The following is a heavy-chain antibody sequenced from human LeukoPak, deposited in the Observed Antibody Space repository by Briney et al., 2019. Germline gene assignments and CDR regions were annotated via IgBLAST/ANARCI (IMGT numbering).Heavy chain of an antibody. Sequence: SQTLSLTCAISGDIVSSKTVAWNWIGQSPSRGLEWLGKTAYRSRWFTDYAVPVKGRITINPDTSKNQFSLELNSVTPEDTAVYYCARDPRYAAGIFFDYWGQGILVTVSS. CDR2: TAYRSRWFT. CDR1: GDIVSSKTVA. J-gene: IGHJ4*02. CDR3: ARDPRYAAGIFFDY. V-gene: IGHV6-1*01. D-gene: IGHD2-2*01.